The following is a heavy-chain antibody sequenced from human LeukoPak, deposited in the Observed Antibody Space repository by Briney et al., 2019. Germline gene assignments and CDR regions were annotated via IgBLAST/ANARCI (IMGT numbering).Heavy chain of an antibody. CDR3: ARVYNWNPAGAFDI. CDR1: GDSVSSNIAS. V-gene: IGHV6-1*01. D-gene: IGHD1-1*01. Sequence: SQTLSLTCAISGDSVSSNIASWNWIRQSPSRGLEWLGRTYYRSKWYNDYAVSVKSRITINPDTSKNQFPLQLNSVTPEDTAVYYCARVYNWNPAGAFDIWGQGTVVTVSS. J-gene: IGHJ3*02. CDR2: TYYRSKWYN.